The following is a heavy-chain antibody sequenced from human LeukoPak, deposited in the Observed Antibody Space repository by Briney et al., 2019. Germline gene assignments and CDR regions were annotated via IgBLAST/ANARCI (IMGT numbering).Heavy chain of an antibody. CDR2: IWYDGSNK. D-gene: IGHD6-13*01. CDR3: ARYSSSWYGGYDAFDI. Sequence: GSLRLSCAASGFTSSDHYMHWVRQAPGKGLEWVAVIWYDGSNKYYADSVKGRFTISRDNSKNTLYLQMNSLRAEDTAVYYCARYSSSWYGGYDAFDIWGQGTMVTVSS. J-gene: IGHJ3*02. V-gene: IGHV3-33*08. CDR1: GFTSSDHY.